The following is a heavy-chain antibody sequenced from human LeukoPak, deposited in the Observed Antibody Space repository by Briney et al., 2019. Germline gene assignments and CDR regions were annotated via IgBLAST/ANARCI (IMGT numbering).Heavy chain of an antibody. J-gene: IGHJ4*02. V-gene: IGHV3-53*01. Sequence: GGSLRLSCAASGFTVSSNYMSWVRQTPGKGLEWVSVIYRGGSTYYAGSVKGRFTISRVTSRNTLYLQMNSLRAEDTAVYYCARGGAAYSVDYWGQGTLVTVSS. CDR1: GFTVSSNY. D-gene: IGHD2-21*01. CDR3: ARGGAAYSVDY. CDR2: IYRGGST.